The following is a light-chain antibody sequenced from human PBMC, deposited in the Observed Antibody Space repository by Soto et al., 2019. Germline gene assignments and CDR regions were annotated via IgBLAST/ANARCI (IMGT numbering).Light chain of an antibody. V-gene: IGLV2-14*01. CDR2: EVS. J-gene: IGLJ3*02. Sequence: QSVLTQPASVSGSPGQSITISCTGTSSDVGGYNYVSWYQQHPGKAPKLMIYEVSNRPSGVSNRFSGSKSGSTASLTISGLQAEDEADYYCSSYTTSSTWVFGGGTQLTVL. CDR1: SSDVGGYNY. CDR3: SSYTTSSTWV.